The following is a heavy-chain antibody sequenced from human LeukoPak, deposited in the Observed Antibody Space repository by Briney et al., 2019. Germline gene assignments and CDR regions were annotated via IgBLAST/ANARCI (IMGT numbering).Heavy chain of an antibody. CDR2: IYYSGST. CDR3: ARAVDSSSWYSDY. V-gene: IGHV4-59*01. J-gene: IGHJ4*02. D-gene: IGHD6-13*01. CDR1: GGSISSYY. Sequence: PSETLSLTCTVSGGSISSYYWSWIRQPPGKGLEWMGNIYYSGSTNYNPSLKSRVTISVDTSKNQFYLKLDSVTAADTAVYFCARAVDSSSWYSDYWGQGTLVTVSS.